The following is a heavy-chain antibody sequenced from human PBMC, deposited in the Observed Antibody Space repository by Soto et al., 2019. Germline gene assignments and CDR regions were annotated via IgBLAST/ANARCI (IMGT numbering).Heavy chain of an antibody. CDR2: INVSGALT. D-gene: IGHD6-19*01. J-gene: IGHJ4*02. CDR1: GFPFDAHG. CDR3: VKDTQWLETYFDY. Sequence: PXGALSLSCAAAGFPFDAHGMAWVRQSPGKGLQWVSSINVSGALTYYIESVKGRFTISRDNSEHTLYLQMNNLEADDTAIYYCVKDTQWLETYFDYWGPGTMVTVSS. V-gene: IGHV3-23*01.